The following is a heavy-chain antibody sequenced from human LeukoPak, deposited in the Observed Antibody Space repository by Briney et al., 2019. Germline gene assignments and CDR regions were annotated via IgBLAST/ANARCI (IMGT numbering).Heavy chain of an antibody. CDR2: INHGGST. J-gene: IGHJ3*02. CDR3: ARGPYSYDSSGAFDI. Sequence: SETLSLTCAVYGGSLSAYYWTWIRQPPGKGLEWIGEINHGGSTNYNPSLKSRVTISVDTSKNQFSLKLSSVTAADTAVYFCARGPYSYDSSGAFDIWGQGTMVTVSS. CDR1: GGSLSAYY. D-gene: IGHD3-22*01. V-gene: IGHV4-34*01.